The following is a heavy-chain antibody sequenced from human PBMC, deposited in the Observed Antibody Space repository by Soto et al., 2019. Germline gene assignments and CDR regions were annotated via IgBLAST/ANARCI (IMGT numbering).Heavy chain of an antibody. Sequence: QVQLVQSGAEVKKPGASVKVSCKASGYTFTNYGITWVRQAPGQGLEWMGWISPYNGNTNYAQKLQGRVTMTTDTSXXTXYXXLRSLRYDDTAVYYCARGGLGYCSGGSCPQNWFDPWGQGTLVTVS. CDR3: ARGGLGYCSGGSCPQNWFDP. V-gene: IGHV1-18*01. CDR2: ISPYNGNT. D-gene: IGHD2-15*01. CDR1: GYTFTNYG. J-gene: IGHJ5*02.